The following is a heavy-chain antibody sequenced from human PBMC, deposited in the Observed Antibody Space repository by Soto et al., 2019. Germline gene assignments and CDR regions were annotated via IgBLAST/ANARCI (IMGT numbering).Heavy chain of an antibody. D-gene: IGHD3-10*01. CDR1: GFTFSCYG. CDR3: AKGGITVDDGMDV. V-gene: IGHV3-30*18. Sequence: LRLSCAASGFTFSCYGMHWVRQAPGKGLEWVAVISYDGSNKYYADSVKGRFTISRDNSKNTLYLQMNSLRAEDTAVYYCAKGGITVDDGMDVWGQGTTVTVSS. J-gene: IGHJ6*02. CDR2: ISYDGSNK.